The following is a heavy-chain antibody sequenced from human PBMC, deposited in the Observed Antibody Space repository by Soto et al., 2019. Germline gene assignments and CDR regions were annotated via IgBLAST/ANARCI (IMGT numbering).Heavy chain of an antibody. CDR1: GYTLIMYY. Sequence: ALVKVSCKASGYTLIMYYIHWMRQAPGQGLEWMGLINPSGGSTTYAQKFQGRVTMTRDTSTSTVYMDLSSLKSEDTAVYYCARSPYSSGYYYAIDYWGQGTQVTVSS. D-gene: IGHD3-22*01. CDR3: ARSPYSSGYYYAIDY. J-gene: IGHJ4*02. V-gene: IGHV1-46*01. CDR2: INPSGGST.